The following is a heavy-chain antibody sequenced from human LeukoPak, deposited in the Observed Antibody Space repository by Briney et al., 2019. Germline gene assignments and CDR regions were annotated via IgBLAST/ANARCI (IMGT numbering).Heavy chain of an antibody. J-gene: IGHJ4*02. CDR3: AKDKIGYCSSTSCRYKFDY. D-gene: IGHD2-2*03. CDR2: ISGSGGST. V-gene: IGHV3-23*01. Sequence: GGSLRLSCAASGFTFSSYAMSWVRQAPGKGLEWVSAISGSGGSTYYADSVKGRFTISRDNSKNTLYLQMNSLRAEDTAVYYCAKDKIGYCSSTSCRYKFDYWGQGTLVTVSS. CDR1: GFTFSSYA.